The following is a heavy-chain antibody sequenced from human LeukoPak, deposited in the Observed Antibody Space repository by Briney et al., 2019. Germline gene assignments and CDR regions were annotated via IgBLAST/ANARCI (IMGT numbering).Heavy chain of an antibody. CDR1: GGSLSNYY. CDR2: IYNGGNT. Sequence: PSETPSLTCTVSGGSLSNYYWGWIRQPPGKGLEWIGYIYNGGNTDYNPFLKSRVTISVDTSKNQFSLKLNSVTAADTAVYYCARDREFGYWGQGTLVTVSS. V-gene: IGHV4-59*01. D-gene: IGHD3-10*01. J-gene: IGHJ4*02. CDR3: ARDREFGY.